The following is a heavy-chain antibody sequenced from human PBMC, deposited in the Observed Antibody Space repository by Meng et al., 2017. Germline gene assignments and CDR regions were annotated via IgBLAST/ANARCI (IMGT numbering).Heavy chain of an antibody. V-gene: IGHV5-51*01. J-gene: IGHJ4*02. CDR2: IYPGDSDT. CDR3: ARRIKPGSSWSRIDY. D-gene: IGHD6-13*01. CDR1: GYSFTSYW. Sequence: GESLKISCKGSGYSFTSYWIGWVRQMPGKGLEWMWIIYPGDSDTRYSPSFQGQVTISADKSISTAYLQWSSLKASDTAMYYCARRIKPGSSWSRIDYWGQGTLVTVSS.